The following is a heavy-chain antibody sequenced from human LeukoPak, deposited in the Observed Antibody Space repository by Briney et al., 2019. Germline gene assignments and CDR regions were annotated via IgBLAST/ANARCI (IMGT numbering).Heavy chain of an antibody. CDR2: ISGSGGST. CDR3: AKSSSWSLGYFDY. D-gene: IGHD6-13*01. J-gene: IGHJ4*02. Sequence: PGGSLRLSCAASGFTFGSYAMGWVRQAPGKGLEWVSAISGSGGSTYYADSVKGRFTISRDNAKNPLYLQMNSLRAEDTAVYYCAKSSSWSLGYFDYWGQGTLVTVSS. V-gene: IGHV3-23*01. CDR1: GFTFGSYA.